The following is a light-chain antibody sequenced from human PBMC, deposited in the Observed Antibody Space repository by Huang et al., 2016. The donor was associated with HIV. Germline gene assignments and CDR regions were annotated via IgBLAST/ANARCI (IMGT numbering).Light chain of an antibody. Sequence: DIQMTQSPSSLSASVGVRVTITCRASQGIGNSLAWYQQKPEKAPRLLLYATSRWESGVPSRFSGSGSGTNYTLTISTLQPEDIASYYCQQYHGIPWTFGQGTKVEIK. V-gene: IGKV1-NL1*01. CDR1: QGIGNS. J-gene: IGKJ1*01. CDR3: QQYHGIPWT. CDR2: ATS.